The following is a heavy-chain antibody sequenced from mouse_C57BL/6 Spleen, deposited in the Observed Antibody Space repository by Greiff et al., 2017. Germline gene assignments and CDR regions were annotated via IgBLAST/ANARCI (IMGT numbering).Heavy chain of an antibody. V-gene: IGHV1-64*01. CDR2: IHPNSGST. CDR1: GYTFPSYW. J-gene: IGHJ2*01. D-gene: IGHD1-1*01. CDR3: ARAATVVALYFDY. Sequence: QVQLQQPGAELVKPGASVKLSCKASGYTFPSYWMHWVKQRPGQGLEWIGMIHPNSGSTNYNEKFKSKATLTVDKSSSTAYMQLSSLTPEDSAVYYCARAATVVALYFDYWGQGTTLTVSS.